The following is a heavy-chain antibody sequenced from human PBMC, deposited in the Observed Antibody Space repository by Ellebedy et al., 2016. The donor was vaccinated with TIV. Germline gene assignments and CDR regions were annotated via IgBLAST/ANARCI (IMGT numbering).Heavy chain of an antibody. J-gene: IGHJ6*02. CDR1: GFPFSDST. CDR3: TPLGAYGMDV. V-gene: IGHV3-73*01. Sequence: GESLKISCAASGFPFSDSTVHWVRQASGKGLEWVGRIRSKANSYATAYAASVKGRFTISRDDSNNTAYLQLNSLKTEDTAVYYCTPLGAYGMDVWGQGTTVTVSS. CDR2: IRSKANSYAT. D-gene: IGHD7-27*01.